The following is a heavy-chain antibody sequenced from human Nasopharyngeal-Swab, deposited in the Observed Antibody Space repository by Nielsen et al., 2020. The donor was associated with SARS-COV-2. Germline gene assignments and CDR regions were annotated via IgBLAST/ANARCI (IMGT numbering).Heavy chain of an antibody. D-gene: IGHD4-17*01. CDR3: ARDLYGDFFSYFDL. CDR1: GYTFTNYY. CDR2: FNPSGGGT. Sequence: ASVKVSCKASGYTFTNYYIHWVRQAPGQGLEWMGLFNPSGGGTTYAQKLRGRVTMTRAPSTTTVYMEMSNLKSEDTAVYYCARDLYGDFFSYFDLWGRGTLVTVSS. J-gene: IGHJ2*01. V-gene: IGHV1-46*04.